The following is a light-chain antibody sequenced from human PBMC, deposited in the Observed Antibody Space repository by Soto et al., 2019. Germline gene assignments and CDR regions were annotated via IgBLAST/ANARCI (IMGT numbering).Light chain of an antibody. CDR1: QSVSASF. CDR2: GAS. V-gene: IGKV3-20*01. CDR3: LQYGSSRYI. Sequence: EIVLTQSPDTLSLSPGETATLSCRASQSVSASFLSWYQQKPGQAPRLVMYGASNRATGVPDTFIGSGSGTDFTLTVRRLEPEDFGVYYCLQYGSSRYIFGQGTKLEIK. J-gene: IGKJ2*01.